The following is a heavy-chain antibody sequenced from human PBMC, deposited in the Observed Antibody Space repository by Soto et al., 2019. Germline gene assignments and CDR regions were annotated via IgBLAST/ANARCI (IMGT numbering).Heavy chain of an antibody. D-gene: IGHD3-9*01. CDR2: ISGSGGST. V-gene: IGHV3-23*01. CDR3: ARVPVTVTYYDILTGYYNWYYYYYMDV. J-gene: IGHJ6*03. CDR1: GFTFSSYA. Sequence: GGSLRLSCAASGFTFSSYAMSWVRQAPGKGLEWVSAISGSGGSTYYADSVKGRFTISRDNSKNTLYLQMNSLRAEDTAVYYCARVPVTVTYYDILTGYYNWYYYYYMDVWGKGTTVTVSS.